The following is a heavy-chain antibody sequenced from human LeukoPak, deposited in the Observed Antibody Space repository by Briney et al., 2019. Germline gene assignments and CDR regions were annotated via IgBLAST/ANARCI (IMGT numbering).Heavy chain of an antibody. CDR2: ISWDGGRT. Sequence: QPGGSLRLSCAAPGFTFDDDIMCWVRPAPGKGVEWVSLISWDGGRTYYADSVNGRFTISRDNSNNSLYLQMNSLRTKDTALSYCEKDWHYYDSSGHFDYWGQGTLVTVSS. V-gene: IGHV3-43*01. J-gene: IGHJ4*02. CDR1: GFTFDDDI. CDR3: EKDWHYYDSSGHFDY. D-gene: IGHD3-22*01.